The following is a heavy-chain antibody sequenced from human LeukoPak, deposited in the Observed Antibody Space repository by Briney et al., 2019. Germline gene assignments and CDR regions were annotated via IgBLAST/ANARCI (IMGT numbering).Heavy chain of an antibody. CDR2: INPSGGST. D-gene: IGHD2-2*01. CDR1: GYTFSNYY. CDR3: AKDGGDCSSISCLYFFDS. J-gene: IGHJ4*02. Sequence: ASVKVSCKTSGYTFSNYYMHWVRQAPGQGLEWMGIINPSGGSTNYARKFQGRVFMTRDTSTSTVYMELSSLRSEDTAVYYCAKDGGDCSSISCLYFFDSWGQGTLVTVSS. V-gene: IGHV1-46*01.